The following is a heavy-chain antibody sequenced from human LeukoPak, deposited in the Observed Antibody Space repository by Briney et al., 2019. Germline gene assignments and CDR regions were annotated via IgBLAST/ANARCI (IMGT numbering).Heavy chain of an antibody. CDR3: TIDGPIVGATHLVDY. D-gene: IGHD1-26*01. V-gene: IGHV1-2*02. CDR2: INPNSGGT. CDR1: GHAFPDFY. Sequence: ASVKVSCKGSGHAFPDFYMDWVRQAPGQGLEWMGWINPNSGGTNYAQKFQGRVTMTRDTSISTAYMELSRLRSDDTAVYYCTIDGPIVGATHLVDYWGQGTLVTVSS. J-gene: IGHJ4*02.